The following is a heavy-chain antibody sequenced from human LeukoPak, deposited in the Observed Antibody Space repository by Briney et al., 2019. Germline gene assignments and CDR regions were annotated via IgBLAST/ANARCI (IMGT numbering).Heavy chain of an antibody. J-gene: IGHJ6*02. V-gene: IGHV3-30*04. Sequence: PGRSLRLSCAASGFTFSSYAMHWDRQAPGKGLEWVAVISYDGSNKYYADSVKGRFTISRDNSKNTLYLQMNSLRAEDTAVYYCARDTGDYGGNSGGLDYYYGMDVWGQGTTVTVSS. CDR3: ARDTGDYGGNSGGLDYYYGMDV. CDR1: GFTFSSYA. CDR2: ISYDGSNK. D-gene: IGHD4-23*01.